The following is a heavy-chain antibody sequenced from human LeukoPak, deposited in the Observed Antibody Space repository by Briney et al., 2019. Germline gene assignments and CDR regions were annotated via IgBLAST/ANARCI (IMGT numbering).Heavy chain of an antibody. J-gene: IGHJ6*03. CDR3: TTRTTVTGNYYYYMDV. CDR1: GFTFSNAW. CDR2: IKSKTDGGTT. V-gene: IGHV3-15*01. Sequence: GGSLRLSCAASGFTFSNAWMSWVRQAPWKGLEWVGRIKSKTDGGTTDYAAPVKGRFTISRDDSKNTLYLQMNSLETEDTAVYYCTTRTTVTGNYYYYMDVWGKGTTVTVSS. D-gene: IGHD4-11*01.